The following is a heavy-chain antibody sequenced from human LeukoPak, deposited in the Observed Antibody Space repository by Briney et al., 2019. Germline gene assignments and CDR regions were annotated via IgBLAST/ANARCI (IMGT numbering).Heavy chain of an antibody. CDR2: INPNSGGT. CDR1: GYTFTGYY. Sequence: ASVTVSCTASGYTFTGYYMHWVRQAPGQGLEWMGWINPNSGGTNYAQKFQGWVTMTRDTSISTAYMELSRLRSDDTAVYYCARSDYGSGFDPWGQGTLVTVSS. J-gene: IGHJ5*02. D-gene: IGHD3-10*01. V-gene: IGHV1-2*04. CDR3: ARSDYGSGFDP.